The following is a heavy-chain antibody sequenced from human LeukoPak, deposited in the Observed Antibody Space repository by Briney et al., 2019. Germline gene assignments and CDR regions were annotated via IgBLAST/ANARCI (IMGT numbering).Heavy chain of an antibody. CDR3: VRGHNSFDY. D-gene: IGHD5-24*01. Sequence: GGSLRLSCAVSGFTFSDHYMDWVRQAAGKGLEWVGRSRNKDHRYSTEYAASVSGRFSISRDESKNSLFLQMNSLKIEDTAIYYCVRGHNSFDYWGQGTVVTVSS. CDR1: GFTFSDHY. J-gene: IGHJ4*02. V-gene: IGHV3-72*01. CDR2: SRNKDHRYST.